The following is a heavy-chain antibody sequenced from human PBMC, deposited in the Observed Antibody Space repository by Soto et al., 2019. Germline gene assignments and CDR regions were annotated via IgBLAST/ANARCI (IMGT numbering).Heavy chain of an antibody. CDR2: IYYSGST. Sequence: PSETLSLTCTVSGGSISSYYWSWIRQPPGKGLEWIGYIYYSGSTNYNPSLKSRVTISVDTSKNQFSLKLSSVTAADTAVYYCARVGGYDGIFDYWGQGTLVTVSS. CDR1: GGSISSYY. V-gene: IGHV4-59*01. D-gene: IGHD5-12*01. J-gene: IGHJ4*02. CDR3: ARVGGYDGIFDY.